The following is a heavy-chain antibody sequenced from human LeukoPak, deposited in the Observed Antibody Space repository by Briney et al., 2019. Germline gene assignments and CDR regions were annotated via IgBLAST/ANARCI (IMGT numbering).Heavy chain of an antibody. CDR2: IYYSGST. J-gene: IGHJ6*03. Sequence: SETLSLTCTVSGGSISSYYWSWIRQPPGKGLEWIGYIYYSGSTNYNPSLKSRVTISVDTSKNQFSLKLSSVTAADTAVYYCARTSEGYCSGGSCWDFYYYMGVWGKGTTVTVSS. D-gene: IGHD2-15*01. CDR3: ARTSEGYCSGGSCWDFYYYMGV. V-gene: IGHV4-59*01. CDR1: GGSISSYY.